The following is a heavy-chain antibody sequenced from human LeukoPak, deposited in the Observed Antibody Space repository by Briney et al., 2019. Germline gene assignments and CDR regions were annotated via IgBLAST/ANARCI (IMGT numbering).Heavy chain of an antibody. CDR1: GGSINSHY. CDR3: ATNRVGTYDRPFDI. J-gene: IGHJ3*02. D-gene: IGHD1-26*01. Sequence: SETLSLTCIVSGGSINSHYWSWIRQPPGKGLEWIGDIHYTRTTKYNPSVKSRVTISIDTSKNQFSLELSSVTATDTAVYFCATNRVGTYDRPFDIWGQGTMVTVSS. V-gene: IGHV4-59*08. CDR2: IHYTRTT.